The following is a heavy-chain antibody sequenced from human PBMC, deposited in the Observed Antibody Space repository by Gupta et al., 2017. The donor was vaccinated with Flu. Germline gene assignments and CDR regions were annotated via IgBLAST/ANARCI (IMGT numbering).Heavy chain of an antibody. CDR1: GGSISDTSYY. Sequence: QLQLQESGPGLVKPSETLSLICTVSGGSISDTSYYWGWFRPPPGKGLEWIGNVGYSGNTFYNPSLKSRVTRSVDTSKNQFSLKLSSVTAADTAVYYCARRITYGKTFDYWGQGSMVTVSS. CDR2: VGYSGNT. CDR3: ARRITYGKTFDY. J-gene: IGHJ4*02. V-gene: IGHV4-39*01. D-gene: IGHD2/OR15-2a*01.